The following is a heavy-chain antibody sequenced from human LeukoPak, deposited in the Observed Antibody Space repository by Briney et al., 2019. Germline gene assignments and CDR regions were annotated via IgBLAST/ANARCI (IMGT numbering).Heavy chain of an antibody. V-gene: IGHV3-13*01. CDR2: IGTAGDT. CDR1: GFTFSSYD. CDR3: ARARLVGANDAFDI. D-gene: IGHD1-26*01. J-gene: IGHJ3*02. Sequence: GGSLRLSCAASGFTFSSYDMHWVRQATGKGLEWVSAIGTAGDTYYPGSVKGRFTISRENAKNSLYLQMNSLRAGDTAVYYCARARLVGANDAFDIWGQGTMVTVSS.